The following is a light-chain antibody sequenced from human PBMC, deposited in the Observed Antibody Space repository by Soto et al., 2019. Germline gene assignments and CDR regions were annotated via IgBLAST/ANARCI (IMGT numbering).Light chain of an antibody. CDR1: SSDVGGYNY. CDR3: CSYAGSYTPLYG. J-gene: IGLJ1*01. CDR2: DVS. Sequence: QSLLTQPRSVSGSPGQSVTISCTGTSSDVGGYNYVSWYQQHPGKAPKLMIYDVSKRPSGVPDRFSGSKSGNTASLTISGLQAEDEADYYCCSYAGSYTPLYGFGTGTKVTVL. V-gene: IGLV2-11*01.